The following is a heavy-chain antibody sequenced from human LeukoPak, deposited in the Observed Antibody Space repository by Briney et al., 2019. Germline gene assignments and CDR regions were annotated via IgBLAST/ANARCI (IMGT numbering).Heavy chain of an antibody. Sequence: PGGSLRLSCAASGFTFSSYEMNWVRQAPGKGLEWVSYISSSGSTIYYAGSVKGRFTISRDNANNSLYLQVNSLRAEDTAVYYCAELGITMIGGVWGKGTTVTISS. CDR2: ISSSGSTI. CDR1: GFTFSSYE. J-gene: IGHJ6*04. CDR3: AELGITMIGGV. V-gene: IGHV3-48*03. D-gene: IGHD3-10*02.